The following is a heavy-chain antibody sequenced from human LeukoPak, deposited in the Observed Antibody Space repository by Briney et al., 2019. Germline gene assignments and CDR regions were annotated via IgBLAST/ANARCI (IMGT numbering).Heavy chain of an antibody. D-gene: IGHD3-16*02. CDR3: ARGLRFIQGPGYYYMDV. CDR1: GGSFNAYY. J-gene: IGHJ6*03. CDR2: INHSGNT. V-gene: IGHV4-34*01. Sequence: PSETLFLTCAVYGGSFNAYYWTWIRQTPGKGLEWIGEINHSGNTNYNPSLESRVTISADTSKNQFSLNLGSVTAADTAIYYCARGLRFIQGPGYYYMDVWGKGTTVTVSS.